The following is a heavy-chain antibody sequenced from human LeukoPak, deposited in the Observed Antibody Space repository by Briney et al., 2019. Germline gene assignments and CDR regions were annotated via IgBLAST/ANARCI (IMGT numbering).Heavy chain of an antibody. CDR3: VRDLEGYNY. CDR1: GFTFSSHW. D-gene: IGHD3-3*01. CDR2: INSDGSST. Sequence: GGSLRLSCVASGFTFSSHWMHWVHQAPGKGLVWVSRINSDGSSTNYADSVKGRFTISRDNAKNTLYLQMNSLEADDTAVYYCVRDLEGYNYWGQGTLVTVSS. V-gene: IGHV3-74*01. J-gene: IGHJ4*02.